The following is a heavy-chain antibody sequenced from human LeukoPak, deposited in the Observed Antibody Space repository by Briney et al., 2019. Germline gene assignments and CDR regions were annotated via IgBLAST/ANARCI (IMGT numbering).Heavy chain of an antibody. CDR3: ARVRRYGGYAQDYYFDY. J-gene: IGHJ4*02. V-gene: IGHV1-69*06. CDR1: GGTFSSYA. Sequence: SVKVSCKASGGTFSSYAISWVRQAPGQGLEWMGGIIPIFGTANYAQKFQGRVTITADKSTSTAYMELSSLRSEDTAVYYCARVRRYGGYAQDYYFDYWGQGTLVTVSS. D-gene: IGHD5-12*01. CDR2: IIPIFGTA.